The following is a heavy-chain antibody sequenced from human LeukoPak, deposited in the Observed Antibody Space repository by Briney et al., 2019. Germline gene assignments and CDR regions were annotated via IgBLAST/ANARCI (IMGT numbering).Heavy chain of an antibody. CDR1: GYTFTSYG. Sequence: ASVKVSCKASGYTFTSYGISWVRQAPGQGLEWMGWISAYNGNTNYAQKLQGRVTMTTDTSTSTAYMELRSLRSDDTAVYYCARDGVPAAIRSQYNWFDPWGQGTLVTVSS. V-gene: IGHV1-18*01. D-gene: IGHD2-2*02. J-gene: IGHJ5*02. CDR2: ISAYNGNT. CDR3: ARDGVPAAIRSQYNWFDP.